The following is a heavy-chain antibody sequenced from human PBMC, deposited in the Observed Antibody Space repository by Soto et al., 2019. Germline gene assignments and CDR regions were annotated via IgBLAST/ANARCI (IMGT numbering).Heavy chain of an antibody. D-gene: IGHD6-6*01. CDR2: ISSSSYI. CDR1: GFTFSSYS. J-gene: IGHJ4*02. V-gene: IGHV3-21*01. CDR3: ARDYPSIAALD. Sequence: GGSLRLSCAASGFTFSSYSMNWVRQAPGKGLEWVSSISSSSYIYYADSVKGRFTISRDNAKNSLYLQMNSLRAEDTAVYYCARDYPSIAALDWGQGTLVTVSS.